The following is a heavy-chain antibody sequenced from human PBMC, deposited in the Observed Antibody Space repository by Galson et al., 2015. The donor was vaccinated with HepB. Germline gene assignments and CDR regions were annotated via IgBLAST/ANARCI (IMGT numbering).Heavy chain of an antibody. V-gene: IGHV3-21*01. CDR1: GFTFSSYS. CDR3: ARPPARHYDFWSGYSESDYMDV. D-gene: IGHD3-3*01. Sequence: SLRLSCAASGFTFSSYSMNWVRQAPGKGLEWVSSISSSSSYIYYADSVKGRFTISRDNAKNSLYLQMNSLRAEDTAVYYCARPPARHYDFWSGYSESDYMDVWGKGTTVTVSS. CDR2: ISSSSSYI. J-gene: IGHJ6*03.